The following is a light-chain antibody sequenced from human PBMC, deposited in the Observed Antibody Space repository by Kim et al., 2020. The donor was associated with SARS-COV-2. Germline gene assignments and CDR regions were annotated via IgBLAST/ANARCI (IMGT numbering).Light chain of an antibody. CDR1: SSDIWIYNY. CDR3: SSYTISTTWV. CDR2: DVN. Sequence: GQSITIACTGTSSDIWIYNYVSWYQQHPGKAPKLMIYDVNKRPSGVSIRFSGSKSGSTASLTISGLQSEDEADYYCSSYTISTTWVFGGGTQLTVL. J-gene: IGLJ3*02. V-gene: IGLV2-14*03.